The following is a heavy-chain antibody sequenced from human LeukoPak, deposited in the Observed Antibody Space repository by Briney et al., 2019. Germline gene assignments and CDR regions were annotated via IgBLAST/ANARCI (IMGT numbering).Heavy chain of an antibody. CDR1: GGSFSGYY. D-gene: IGHD5-12*01. V-gene: IGHV4-34*01. CDR3: ARDGGYSGYDLDY. Sequence: SETLSLTCAVYGGSFSGYYWSWIRQPPGKGLEWIGEVNHSGSTNYNPSLKSRVTISVDKSKNQLSLKLSSVTAADTAVYYCARDGGYSGYDLDYWGQGTLVTVSS. CDR2: VNHSGST. J-gene: IGHJ4*02.